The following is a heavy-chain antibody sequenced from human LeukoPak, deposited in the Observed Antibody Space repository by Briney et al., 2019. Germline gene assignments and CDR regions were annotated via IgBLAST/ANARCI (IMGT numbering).Heavy chain of an antibody. J-gene: IGHJ4*02. CDR2: FDPEDGET. CDR3: ATSPPLHFWEWLLFRY. Sequence: ASVKVSCKVSGYTLTELSMHWVRQAPGKGLEWMGGFDPEDGETIYAQKFQGRVTMTEDTSTDTAYMELSSLRSEDTAVYYCATSPPLHFWEWLLFRYGGQGPLVSVPS. D-gene: IGHD3-3*01. CDR1: GYTLTELS. V-gene: IGHV1-24*01.